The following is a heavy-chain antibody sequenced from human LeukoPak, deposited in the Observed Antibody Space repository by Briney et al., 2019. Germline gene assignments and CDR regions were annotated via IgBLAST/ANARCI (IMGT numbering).Heavy chain of an antibody. CDR1: GGSFSGYY. Sequence: SENLSLTCAVYGGSFSGYYWSWIRQPPGKGLEWIGEINHSGSTNYNPSLKSRVTISVDTFKNQFSLKLSSVTAADTAVYYCARGWGSSWYFDYWGQGTLVTVSS. D-gene: IGHD6-13*01. CDR2: INHSGST. CDR3: ARGWGSSWYFDY. V-gene: IGHV4-34*01. J-gene: IGHJ4*02.